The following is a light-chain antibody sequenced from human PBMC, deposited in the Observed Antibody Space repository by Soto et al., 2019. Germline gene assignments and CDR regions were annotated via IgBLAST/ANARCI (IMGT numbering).Light chain of an antibody. CDR2: EVT. CDR3: SSYTTTSTYV. CDR1: SSDVGGYDY. V-gene: IGLV2-14*01. J-gene: IGLJ1*01. Sequence: QSALTQPASVSGSPGQSITISCTGTSSDVGGYDYVSWYQQHPDKVPKFLIYEVTNRPSGVSHRFSGSKSGNTASLTISGLQAEDEADYYCSSYTTTSTYVFGTGTKVTVL.